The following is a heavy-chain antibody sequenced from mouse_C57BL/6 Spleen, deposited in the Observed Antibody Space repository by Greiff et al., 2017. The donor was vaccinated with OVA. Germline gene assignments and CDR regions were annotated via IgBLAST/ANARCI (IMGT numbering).Heavy chain of an antibody. V-gene: IGHV1-53*01. J-gene: IGHJ1*03. CDR1: GYTFTSYW. CDR2: INPSNGGT. D-gene: IGHD1-1*01. Sequence: QVQLKQPGTELVKPGASVKLSCKASGYTFTSYWMHWVKQRPGQGLEWIGNINPSNGGTNYNEQFKSKATLTVDKSSSPAYMQLSSLTSEDSAVYYCARSAVYYYGSSHSYFDVWGTGTTVTVSS. CDR3: ARSAVYYYGSSHSYFDV.